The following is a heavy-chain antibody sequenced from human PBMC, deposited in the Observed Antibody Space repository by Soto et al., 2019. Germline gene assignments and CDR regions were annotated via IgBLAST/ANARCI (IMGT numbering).Heavy chain of an antibody. CDR1: GGSVSSESHY. CDR2: IYYTGST. CDR3: AAAYYYYGMDV. V-gene: IGHV4-61*01. J-gene: IGHJ6*02. D-gene: IGHD6-13*01. Sequence: SETLSLTXTVSGGSVSSESHYWSWIRQTPGKGLEWIGYIYYTGSTNYNPSLKSRVTISVDTSKNQFSLKLSSVTAADTAVYYCAAAYYYYGMDVWGQGTTVTVSS.